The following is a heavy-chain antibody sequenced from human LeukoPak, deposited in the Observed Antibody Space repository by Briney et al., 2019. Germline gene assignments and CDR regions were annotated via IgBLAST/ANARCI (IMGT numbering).Heavy chain of an antibody. J-gene: IGHJ4*02. V-gene: IGHV3-48*04. Sequence: GGSLRLSCAASGFTFSSYAMSWVRQAPGKGLEWVSHISSGSSPKYYADSVRGRFTISRDNAKKSLYLQMNSLRAEDTAVYYCARGRGYGDYWGQGTLVTVSS. CDR3: ARGRGYGDY. CDR1: GFTFSSYA. D-gene: IGHD5-12*01. CDR2: ISSGSSPK.